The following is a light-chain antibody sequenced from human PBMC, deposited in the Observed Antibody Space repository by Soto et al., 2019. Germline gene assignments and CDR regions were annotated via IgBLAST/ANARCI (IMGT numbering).Light chain of an antibody. CDR1: ISNIGADSD. V-gene: IGLV1-40*01. Sequence: QYLLTKPPSISGAPGKRVTISCTGSISNIGADSDVHWYHQLPGTAPKLLIYGNTNRPSGVPDRFSGSKSGTSASLAIAGLQTEDEGDYYCQTYDSSLSGIYVFGTGTKVTVL. J-gene: IGLJ1*01. CDR3: QTYDSSLSGIYV. CDR2: GNT.